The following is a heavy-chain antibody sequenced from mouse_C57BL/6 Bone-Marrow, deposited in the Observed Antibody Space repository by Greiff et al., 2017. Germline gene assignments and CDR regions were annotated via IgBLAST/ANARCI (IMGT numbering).Heavy chain of an antibody. Sequence: KVVESGGGLVQPGGSMKLSCAASGFTFSDAWMDWVRQSPEKGLEWVAEIRNKANNHATYYAESVKGRFTISRDDSKSSVYLQMNSLRAEDTGIYYCGITTVVGRFDYWGQGTTLTVSS. V-gene: IGHV6-6*01. D-gene: IGHD1-1*01. J-gene: IGHJ2*01. CDR2: IRNKANNHAT. CDR1: GFTFSDAW. CDR3: GITTVVGRFDY.